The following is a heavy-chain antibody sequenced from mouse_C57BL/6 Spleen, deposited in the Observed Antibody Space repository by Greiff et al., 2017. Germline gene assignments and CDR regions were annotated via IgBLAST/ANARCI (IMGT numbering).Heavy chain of an antibody. Sequence: QVQLQQSGAELVRPGTSVKMSCKASGYTFTNYWIGWAKQRPGHGLEWIGDIYPGGGYTNYNEKFKGKATLTADKSSSTAYMQFSSLTSEDSAIYYCAREDYYGSSHYYFDYWGQGTTLTVSS. J-gene: IGHJ2*01. CDR1: GYTFTNYW. D-gene: IGHD1-1*01. CDR2: IYPGGGYT. CDR3: AREDYYGSSHYYFDY. V-gene: IGHV1-63*01.